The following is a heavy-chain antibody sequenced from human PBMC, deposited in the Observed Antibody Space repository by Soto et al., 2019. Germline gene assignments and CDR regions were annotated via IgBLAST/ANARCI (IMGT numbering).Heavy chain of an antibody. Sequence: GGSLRLSCAASGFPFNVYAMNWVRQAPGGGLEWVASMSGAGSYINYADSVKGRFTISRDNANNSLYLQMSSLRAEDTSVYYCARGLAGNYNRLRFYRWGQGALVTVSS. CDR3: ARGLAGNYNRLRFYR. D-gene: IGHD3-10*01. J-gene: IGHJ5*02. V-gene: IGHV3-21*01. CDR1: GFPFNVYA. CDR2: MSGAGSYI.